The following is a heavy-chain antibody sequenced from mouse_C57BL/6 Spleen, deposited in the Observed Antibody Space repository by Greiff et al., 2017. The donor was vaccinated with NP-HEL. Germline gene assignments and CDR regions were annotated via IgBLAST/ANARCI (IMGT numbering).Heavy chain of an antibody. V-gene: IGHV1-15*01. J-gene: IGHJ2*01. D-gene: IGHD2-1*01. CDR1: GYTFTDYE. CDR2: IDPETGGT. CDR3: YGNPLDY. Sequence: VQLQQSGAELVRPGASVTLSCKASGYTFTDYEMHWVQQTPVHGLEWIGAIDPETGGTASNQKFKGKAILTADKSSSTAYMELRSLTSEDSAVYYFYGNPLDYWGQGTTLTVSS.